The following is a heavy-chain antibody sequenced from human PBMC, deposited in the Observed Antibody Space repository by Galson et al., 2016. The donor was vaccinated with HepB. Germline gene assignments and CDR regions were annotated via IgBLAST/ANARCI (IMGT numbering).Heavy chain of an antibody. CDR1: GFTLSSYD. CDR3: ASHIVVATTIREWGVDY. V-gene: IGHV3-21*01. D-gene: IGHD2-21*02. CDR2: ITRSSRYI. J-gene: IGHJ4*02. Sequence: SLRLSCAASGFTLSSYDMNWVRQAPGKGLEWVSSITRSSRYIYYADSVRGRFTISRDNAKNSLYLQMNSLTAEDTAVYYCASHIVVATTIREWGVDYWGQGTQVTVSS.